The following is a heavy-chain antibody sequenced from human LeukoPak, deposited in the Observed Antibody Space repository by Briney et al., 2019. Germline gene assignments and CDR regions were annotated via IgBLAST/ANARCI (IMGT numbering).Heavy chain of an antibody. V-gene: IGHV1-2*02. CDR1: GYTFTGYY. D-gene: IGHD3-22*01. Sequence: GASVKVSCKASGYTFTGYYMHWVRQAPGQGLEWMGWINPNSGGTNYAQKLQGRVTMTTDTSTSTAYMELRSLRSDDTAVYYCAATPYYYDSSGYTEASVGTPGDYFDYWGQGTLVTVSS. J-gene: IGHJ4*02. CDR3: AATPYYYDSSGYTEASVGTPGDYFDY. CDR2: INPNSGGT.